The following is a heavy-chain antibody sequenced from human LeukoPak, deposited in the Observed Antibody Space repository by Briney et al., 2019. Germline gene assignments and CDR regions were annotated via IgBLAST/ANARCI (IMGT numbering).Heavy chain of an antibody. Sequence: GGSLRLSCAASGFTFSGSAMHWVRQASGKGLEWVGRIRSKANSYATAYAASVKGRFTISRDDSKNTAYLQMNSLKTEDTAVYYCTSSGPPYYDILTGYYTGRTDDAFDIWGQGTMVTVSS. D-gene: IGHD3-9*01. CDR1: GFTFSGSA. J-gene: IGHJ3*02. CDR3: TSSGPPYYDILTGYYTGRTDDAFDI. V-gene: IGHV3-73*01. CDR2: IRSKANSYAT.